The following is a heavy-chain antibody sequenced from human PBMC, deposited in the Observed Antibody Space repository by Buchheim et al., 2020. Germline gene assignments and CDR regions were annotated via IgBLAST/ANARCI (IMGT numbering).Heavy chain of an antibody. V-gene: IGHV3-23*01. CDR1: GFTFSSYA. CDR3: AKGAYSYEWLMDY. CDR2: ITGSGGSK. J-gene: IGHJ4*02. D-gene: IGHD5-18*01. Sequence: EVQLLESGGGLVQPGGSLRLSCAASGFTFSSYAMSWVRQAPGKGLEWVSGITGSGGSKDYADSVKGRFTISRDNSKNTLYLQINSLRAEGTAVYYCAKGAYSYEWLMDYWGQGTL.